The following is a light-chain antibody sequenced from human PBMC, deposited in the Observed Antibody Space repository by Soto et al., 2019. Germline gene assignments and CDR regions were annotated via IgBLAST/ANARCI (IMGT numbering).Light chain of an antibody. Sequence: QSVLTQPPSVSGAPGQRVTISCTGSSSNIGAGYDVHWYQQLPGTAPKLLISGNSNRPSGVPDRFSGSKSGTSASLAITGLQAEDEADYYCQSYDSSRSAPVVFGGGTKLTVL. CDR2: GNS. CDR3: QSYDSSRSAPVV. J-gene: IGLJ2*01. V-gene: IGLV1-40*01. CDR1: SSNIGAGYD.